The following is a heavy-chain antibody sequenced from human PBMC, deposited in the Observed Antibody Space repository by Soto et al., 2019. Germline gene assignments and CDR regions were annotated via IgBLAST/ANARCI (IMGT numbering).Heavy chain of an antibody. Sequence: VASVKVSCKXSGGTFSSYAISWVRQAPGQGLEWMGGIIPIFGTANYAQKFQGRVTITADESTSTAYMELSSLRSEDTAVYYCASGFLSSGWHPTLLVHFDYWGQGTLVTVSS. CDR2: IIPIFGTA. D-gene: IGHD6-19*01. CDR1: GGTFSSYA. CDR3: ASGFLSSGWHPTLLVHFDY. J-gene: IGHJ4*02. V-gene: IGHV1-69*13.